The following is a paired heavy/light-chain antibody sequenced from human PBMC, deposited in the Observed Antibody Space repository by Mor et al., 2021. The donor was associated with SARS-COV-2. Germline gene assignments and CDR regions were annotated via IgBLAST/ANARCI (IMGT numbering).Light chain of an antibody. CDR3: NSRDSSGNHHYV. V-gene: IGLV3-19*01. J-gene: IGLJ1*01. Sequence: SSELTQDPAVSVALGQTVRITCQGDSLRSYYASWYQQKPGQAPVLVIYGKNNRPSGIPDRFSGSSSGNTASLTITGAQAEDEADYYCNSRDSSGNHHYVFGTGTKVTVL. CDR2: GKN. CDR1: SLRSYY.
Heavy chain of an antibody. CDR2: IYYSGST. V-gene: IGHV4-30-4*01. J-gene: IGHJ4*02. D-gene: IGHD3-22*01. CDR1: GGSISSGDYY. Sequence: QVQLQESGPGLVKPSQTLSLTCTVSGGSISSGDYYWSWIRQPPGKGLEWIGYIYYSGSTYYNPSLKSRVTISVDTSKNQFSLKLSSVTAADTAVYYCARGTRHYYYDSRAYYRGWDYFDYWGQGTLVTVSS. CDR3: ARGTRHYYYDSRAYYRGWDYFDY.